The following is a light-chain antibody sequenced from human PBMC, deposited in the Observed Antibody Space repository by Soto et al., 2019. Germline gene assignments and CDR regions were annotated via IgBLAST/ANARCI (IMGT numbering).Light chain of an antibody. J-gene: IGKJ1*01. CDR2: GAS. CDR1: QSVSSSY. CDR3: QQYGSSPRT. V-gene: IGKV3-20*01. Sequence: EIVLTQSPGTLSLSPGEGATLSCRASQSVSSSYLAWYQQKPGQAPRLVIYGASSRATGIPDRFLGSGSGTDFTLTISRLEPEDFAVYYCQQYGSSPRTFGQGTKVEIK.